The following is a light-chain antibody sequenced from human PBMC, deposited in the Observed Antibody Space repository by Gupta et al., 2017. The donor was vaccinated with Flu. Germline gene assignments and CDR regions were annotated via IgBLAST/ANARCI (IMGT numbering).Light chain of an antibody. CDR3: QSYDSRLDHRV. V-gene: IGLV3-21*02. Sequence: GANTVGSKCVHWYQQVPGQAPVLVVDDDTDRPSGTPDRFSGSKSGTTATLTISGLEAGDEADYYCQSYDSRLDHRVFGEGTKLTVL. CDR2: DDT. J-gene: IGLJ3*02. CDR1: TVGSKC.